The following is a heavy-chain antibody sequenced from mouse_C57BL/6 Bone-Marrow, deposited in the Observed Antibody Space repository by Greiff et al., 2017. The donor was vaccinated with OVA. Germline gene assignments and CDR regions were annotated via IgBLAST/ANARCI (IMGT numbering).Heavy chain of an antibody. J-gene: IGHJ4*01. CDR3: ARNGTGYAMDY. Sequence: VKLMESGPELVKPGASVKISCKASGYAFSSSWMNWVKQRPGKGLEWIGRIYPGDGDTNYNGKFKGKATLTADKSSSTAYMQLSSLTSEDSAVYFCARNGTGYAMDYWGQGTSVTVSS. D-gene: IGHD4-1*01. CDR2: IYPGDGDT. CDR1: GYAFSSSW. V-gene: IGHV1-82*01.